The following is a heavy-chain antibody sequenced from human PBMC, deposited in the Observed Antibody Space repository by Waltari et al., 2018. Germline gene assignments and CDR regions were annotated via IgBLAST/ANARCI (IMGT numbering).Heavy chain of an antibody. CDR3: ASLSAPIDY. Sequence: EVLLVESGGGVVQPGGSLTLSCATSVSLFSGYWMQWVRQSPWKGLVWVSEIDSAGGSTTYADSVRGRFTISRDNDKNTIYLHMNSLRAEDTALYYCASLSAPIDYWGQGTLVTVSS. D-gene: IGHD6-25*01. CDR2: IDSAGGST. CDR1: VSLFSGYW. J-gene: IGHJ4*02. V-gene: IGHV3-74*01.